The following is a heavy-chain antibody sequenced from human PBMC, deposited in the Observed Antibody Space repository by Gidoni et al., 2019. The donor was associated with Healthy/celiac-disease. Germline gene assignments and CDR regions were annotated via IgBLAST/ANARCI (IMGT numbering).Heavy chain of an antibody. V-gene: IGHV4-38-2*01. J-gene: IGHJ1*01. CDR1: GYSISSGYY. Sequence: QVQLQESGPGLVKPSETLSLTCAVSGYSISSGYYWGWIRQPPGKGLEWIGSIYHSGSTYYNPSLKSRVTISVDTSKNQFSLKLSSVTAADTAVYYCAGTGYPPGAEYFQHWGQGTLVTVSS. CDR3: AGTGYPPGAEYFQH. CDR2: IYHSGST. D-gene: IGHD6-13*01.